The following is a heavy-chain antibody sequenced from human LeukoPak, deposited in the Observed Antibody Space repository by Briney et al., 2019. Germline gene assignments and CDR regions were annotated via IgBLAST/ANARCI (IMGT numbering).Heavy chain of an antibody. CDR1: GYSISSGYY. Sequence: SETLSLTCTVSGYSISSGYYWGWIRQSPGKGLESIGSIYHSGSTNYNPSLKSRVTLSVDTSENQFSLKLSSVTAADTAVYYCARLADTAMVRVYYFDYWGQGTLVTVSS. J-gene: IGHJ4*02. V-gene: IGHV4-38-2*02. D-gene: IGHD5-18*01. CDR2: IYHSGST. CDR3: ARLADTAMVRVYYFDY.